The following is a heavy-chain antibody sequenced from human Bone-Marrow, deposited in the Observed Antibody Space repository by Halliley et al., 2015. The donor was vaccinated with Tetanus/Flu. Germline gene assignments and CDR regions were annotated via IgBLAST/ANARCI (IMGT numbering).Heavy chain of an antibody. CDR2: NYNRGST. V-gene: IGHV4-61*01. CDR3: ARDSGEYSNWVDP. Sequence: GLVKPSETLSLTCSVSGDSVSSGSYYWTWIRQPPGKGLEWIGHIYNYNRGSTNYNPSLQSRVTISVDTSKNQFSLKLTSVTAADTAVYYCARDSGEYSNWVDPWGQGTLVTVSS. D-gene: IGHD4-17*01. CDR1: GDSVSSGSYY. J-gene: IGHJ5*02.